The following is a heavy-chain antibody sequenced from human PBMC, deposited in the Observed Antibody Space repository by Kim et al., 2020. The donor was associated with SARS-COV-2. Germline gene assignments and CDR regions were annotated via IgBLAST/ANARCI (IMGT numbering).Heavy chain of an antibody. D-gene: IGHD4-17*01. Sequence: GGSLRLSCAASGFTFSSYWMSWVRQAPGKGLEWVANIKQDGSEKYYVDSVKGRLTISRDNAKNSLYLQMNSLRAEHTAVYYCARVGDRTTVTRWAWYYYYGMGVWGQGTTVPVSS. J-gene: IGHJ6*02. CDR1: GFTFSSYW. CDR3: ARVGDRTTVTRWAWYYYYGMGV. V-gene: IGHV3-7*03. CDR2: IKQDGSEK.